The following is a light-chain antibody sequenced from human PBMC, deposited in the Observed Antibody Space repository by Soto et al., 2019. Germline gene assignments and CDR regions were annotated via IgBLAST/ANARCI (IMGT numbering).Light chain of an antibody. Sequence: EIVLTQSPGTLSLSPGETATLSCRASQSVSSNNLAWYHQKPGQTPSLLIYGASTRATGMPDRFSGSGSGTDFTLTISRLEPEDFTVYYFQQYDNSITFGQGTRLEIE. J-gene: IGKJ5*01. CDR3: QQYDNSIT. CDR1: QSVSSNN. V-gene: IGKV3-20*01. CDR2: GAS.